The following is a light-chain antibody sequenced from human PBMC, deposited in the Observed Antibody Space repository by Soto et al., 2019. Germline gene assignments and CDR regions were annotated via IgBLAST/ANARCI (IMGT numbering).Light chain of an antibody. CDR1: SSDIGGYNY. CDR3: TSYTATSTLEV. J-gene: IGLJ2*01. Sequence: QSALTQPASVSGSPGQSITISCTGTSSDIGGYNYVSWYQQHPGKAPKLIIFDVTYRPSGVSNRFSGSKSGNTAPLTISGLQAEDEADYYCTSYTATSTLEVFGGGTKLTVL. CDR2: DVT. V-gene: IGLV2-14*03.